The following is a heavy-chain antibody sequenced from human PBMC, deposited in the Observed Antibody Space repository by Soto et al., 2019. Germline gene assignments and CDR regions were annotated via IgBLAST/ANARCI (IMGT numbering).Heavy chain of an antibody. CDR3: AKTSGYCTNGVCSTVYYFDY. J-gene: IGHJ4*02. Sequence: PGGSLRLSCAASGFTFSSYAMSWVRQPPGKGLEWVSAISGSGGSTYYADSVKGRFTISRDNSKNTLYLQMNSLRAEDTAVYYCAKTSGYCTNGVCSTVYYFDYWGQGTLVTVSS. D-gene: IGHD2-8*01. V-gene: IGHV3-23*01. CDR2: ISGSGGST. CDR1: GFTFSSYA.